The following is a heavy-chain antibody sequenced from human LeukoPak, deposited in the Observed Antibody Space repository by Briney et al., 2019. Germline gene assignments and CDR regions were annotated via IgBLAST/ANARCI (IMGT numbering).Heavy chain of an antibody. J-gene: IGHJ6*03. CDR1: GYTFTNYD. CDR2: MNPNSGNT. CDR3: ARGRSSSWYVYYYYDYMDV. V-gene: IGHV1-8*01. Sequence: ASVKVSCKASGYTFTNYDINWVRQATGQGLEWMGWMNPNSGNTGYAQKLQGRVTMTRNTSISTAYMELSSLRSEDTAVYYCARGRSSSWYVYYYYDYMDVWGKGTTVTISS. D-gene: IGHD6-13*01.